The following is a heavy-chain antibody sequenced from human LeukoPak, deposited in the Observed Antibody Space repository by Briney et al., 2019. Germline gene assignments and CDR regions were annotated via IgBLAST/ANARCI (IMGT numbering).Heavy chain of an antibody. Sequence: ASVTVSCKASGYTFTSYDINWVRQAPGQGLEWMGWMNPNSGNTGYAQKFQGRVTITRNTSISTAYMELSSLRSEDTAVYYCARVVSVTTWPSYYYYYMDVWGKGTTVTVSS. CDR1: GYTFTSYD. D-gene: IGHD4-17*01. V-gene: IGHV1-8*03. CDR2: MNPNSGNT. J-gene: IGHJ6*03. CDR3: ARVVSVTTWPSYYYYYMDV.